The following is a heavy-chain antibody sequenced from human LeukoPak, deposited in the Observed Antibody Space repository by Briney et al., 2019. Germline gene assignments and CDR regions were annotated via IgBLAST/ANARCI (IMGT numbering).Heavy chain of an antibody. J-gene: IGHJ4*02. CDR3: ARLAPYSSPSTDY. D-gene: IGHD6-13*01. V-gene: IGHV4-39*01. CDR2: FYYSGST. CDR1: GGSIGSSSHY. Sequence: SETLSLTCTVSGGSIGSSSHYWGWIRQPPGKGLEWIGSFYYSGSTYYIPSLKSRVTISVDTSKNQFSLKLSSVTAADTAVYYCARLAPYSSPSTDYWGQGTLVTVSS.